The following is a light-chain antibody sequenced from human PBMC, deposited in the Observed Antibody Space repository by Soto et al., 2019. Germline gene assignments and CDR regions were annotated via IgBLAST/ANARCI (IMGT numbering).Light chain of an antibody. CDR1: QSISSY. CDR3: QQSYSTPRTT. Sequence: DIQMTQSPSSLSASVGDRVTITCRASQSISSYLNWYQQKPGKAPKLLIYAASSLQSGVPSRFSGSGSGTDFTLTISSLQPEDFATYYCQQSYSTPRTTFGGRTKVDIK. CDR2: AAS. V-gene: IGKV1-39*01. J-gene: IGKJ4*01.